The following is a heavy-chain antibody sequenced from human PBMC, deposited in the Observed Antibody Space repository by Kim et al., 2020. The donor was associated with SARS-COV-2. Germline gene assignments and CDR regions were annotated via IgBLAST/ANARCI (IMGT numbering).Heavy chain of an antibody. V-gene: IGHV4-59*08. CDR3: ARQYYNWNYYYYYMDV. Sequence: SETLSLTCTVSGGSISSYYWSWIRQPPGKGLEWIGYIYYSGSTNYNPSLKSRVTISVDTSKNQFSLKLSSVTAADTAVYYCARQYYNWNYYYYYMDVWGKGTTVTVSS. D-gene: IGHD1-20*01. J-gene: IGHJ6*03. CDR2: IYYSGST. CDR1: GGSISSYY.